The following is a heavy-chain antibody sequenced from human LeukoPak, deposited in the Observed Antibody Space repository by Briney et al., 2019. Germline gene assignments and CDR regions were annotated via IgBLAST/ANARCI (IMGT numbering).Heavy chain of an antibody. D-gene: IGHD1-26*01. CDR3: ARGRYTGSYFN. Sequence: PGGSLRLSCAASGFTFSNYWMHWVRQAPGKGLVWVSRINSDGSSTSYADSVKGRFAISTDNAKNSLFLQMNSLRAEDTAVYYCARGRYTGSYFNWGQGTLVTVSS. CDR2: INSDGSST. CDR1: GFTFSNYW. J-gene: IGHJ4*02. V-gene: IGHV3-74*01.